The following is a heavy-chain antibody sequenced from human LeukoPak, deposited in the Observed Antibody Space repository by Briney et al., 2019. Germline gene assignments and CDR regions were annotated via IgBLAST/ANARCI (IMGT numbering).Heavy chain of an antibody. J-gene: IGHJ2*01. V-gene: IGHV3-33*01. CDR1: GFTFSNYG. CDR2: IWYDGSNK. CDR3: ARDKVYYYDSSGYSYYWYFDL. Sequence: PGRSLRLSCAASGFTFSNYGMHWVRQAPGKGLEWVAVIWYDGSNKYYAGSVKGRFTISRDNSRNTLYLQMNSLRAEDTAVYYCARDKVYYYDSSGYSYYWYFDLWGRGTLVTVSS. D-gene: IGHD3-22*01.